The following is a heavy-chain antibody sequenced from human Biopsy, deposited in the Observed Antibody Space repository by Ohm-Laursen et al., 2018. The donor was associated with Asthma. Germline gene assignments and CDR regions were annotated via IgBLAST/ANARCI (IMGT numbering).Heavy chain of an antibody. D-gene: IGHD2-2*01. Sequence: SSVTAPCKSLGGTFNTYVIGWVRQDPGQGLEWMGGINSVFGTTTYPQKFQDRVTITADDSTSTVYMELSSLRSEDTAVYYCARKAGSCISRTCYSLDFWGQGTLVTVSS. V-gene: IGHV1-69*01. J-gene: IGHJ4*02. CDR2: INSVFGTT. CDR1: GGTFNTYV. CDR3: ARKAGSCISRTCYSLDF.